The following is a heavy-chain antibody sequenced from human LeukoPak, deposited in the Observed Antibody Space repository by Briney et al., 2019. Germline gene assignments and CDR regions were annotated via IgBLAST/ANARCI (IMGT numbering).Heavy chain of an antibody. CDR2: INPNSGGT. D-gene: IGHD6-6*01. V-gene: IGHV1-2*04. J-gene: IGHJ6*04. Sequence: GASVKVSCKASGYTFTGYYMHWVRQAPGQGLEWMGWINPNSGGTNYAQKFQGWVTITRDTSISTAYLELSRLGSDDTAVYYCAREVSHYGMDVWGKGTTVTVSS. CDR3: AREVSHYGMDV. CDR1: GYTFTGYY.